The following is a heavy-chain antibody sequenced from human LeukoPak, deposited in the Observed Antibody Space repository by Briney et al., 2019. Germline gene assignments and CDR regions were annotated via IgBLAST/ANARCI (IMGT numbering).Heavy chain of an antibody. CDR3: ARVETPYYFDY. J-gene: IGHJ4*02. Sequence: KPSETLSLTCAVYGGSFSGYYWSWIRQPPGKGLEWIGEINHSGSTNYNPSLKSRVTISVDTSKNQSSLKLSSVTAADTAVYYCARVETPYYFDYWGQGTLVTVSS. CDR1: GGSFSGYY. CDR2: INHSGST. V-gene: IGHV4-34*01.